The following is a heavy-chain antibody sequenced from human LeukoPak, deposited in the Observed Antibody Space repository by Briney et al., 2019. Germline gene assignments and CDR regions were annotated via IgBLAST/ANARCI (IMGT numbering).Heavy chain of an antibody. Sequence: GGSLRLSCAASGFTVSTNYMSWVRQAPGKGLEWVSIIYSGGNTYYADSVKGRFIISRDSSKNSLSLQMNSLRVEDTAVYYCARDGSSGWYPHWGQGTLVTVSS. CDR1: GFTVSTNY. CDR3: ARDGSSGWYPH. D-gene: IGHD6-19*01. J-gene: IGHJ4*02. CDR2: IYSGGNT. V-gene: IGHV3-53*01.